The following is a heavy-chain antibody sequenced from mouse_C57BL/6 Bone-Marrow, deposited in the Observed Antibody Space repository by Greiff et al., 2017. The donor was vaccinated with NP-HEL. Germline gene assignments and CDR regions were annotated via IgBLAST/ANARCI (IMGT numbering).Heavy chain of an antibody. J-gene: IGHJ2*01. CDR1: GYTFTSYW. CDR2: IYPGSGST. V-gene: IGHV1-55*01. CDR3: ARKGETSSSYGSHFDY. D-gene: IGHD1-1*01. Sequence: VQLQQPGAELVKPGASVKMSCKASGYTFTSYWITWVKQRPGQGLEWIGDIYPGSGSTNYNEKFKSKATLTVDTSSSTAYMQLSSLTSEDSAVYYCARKGETSSSYGSHFDYWGQGTTLTVSS.